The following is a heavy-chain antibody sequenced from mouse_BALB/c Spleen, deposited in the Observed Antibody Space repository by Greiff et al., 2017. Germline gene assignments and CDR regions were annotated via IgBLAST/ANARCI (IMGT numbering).Heavy chain of an antibody. V-gene: IGHV3-1*02. J-gene: IGHJ3*01. D-gene: IGHD2-4*01. CDR2: IHYSGST. CDR1: GYSITSGYS. CDR3: ARSSTMITTDAWFAY. Sequence: DVKLQESGPDLVKPSQSLSLTCTVTGYSITSGYSWHWIRQFPGNKLEWMGYIHYSGSTNYNPSLKSRISITRDTSKNQFFLQLNSVTTEDTATYYCARSSTMITTDAWFAYWGQGTLVTVSA.